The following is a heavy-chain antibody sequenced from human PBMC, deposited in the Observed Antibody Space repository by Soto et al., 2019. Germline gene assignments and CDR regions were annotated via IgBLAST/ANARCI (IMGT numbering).Heavy chain of an antibody. CDR1: GGSISSYY. V-gene: IGHV4-59*01. Sequence: SETLSLTCTVSGGSISSYYWSWIRQPPGKGLEWIGYIYYSGSTNYNPSLKSRVTISVDTSKNQFSLKLSSVTAADTAVYYCARVDYYDSSGYYYTHPYGMDVWGQGTTVTVSS. J-gene: IGHJ6*02. D-gene: IGHD3-22*01. CDR3: ARVDYYDSSGYYYTHPYGMDV. CDR2: IYYSGST.